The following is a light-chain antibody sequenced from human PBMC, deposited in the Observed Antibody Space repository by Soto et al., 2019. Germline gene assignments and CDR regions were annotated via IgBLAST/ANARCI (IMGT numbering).Light chain of an antibody. CDR2: GAS. Sequence: EVVLTQSPGTLSLSPGERFTLSCRASQSVTTRLAWYQHKPGQAPRLLMSGASSRASGVPVRFSGSGSGTDFTLTISRLEPEDFALYYCQQYGGSPITFGLGTQLEIK. CDR1: QSVTTR. V-gene: IGKV3-20*01. J-gene: IGKJ5*01. CDR3: QQYGGSPIT.